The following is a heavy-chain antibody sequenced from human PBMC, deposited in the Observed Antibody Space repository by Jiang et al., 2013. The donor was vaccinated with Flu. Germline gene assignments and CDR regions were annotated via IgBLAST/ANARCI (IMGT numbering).Heavy chain of an antibody. D-gene: IGHD5-24*01. CDR2: INPSGGST. CDR3: ARDYSRFPVQYRGLPYYYYYGMDV. J-gene: IGHJ6*02. V-gene: IGHV1-46*01. Sequence: SGAEVKKPGASVKVSCKASGYTFTSYYMHWVRQAPGQGLEWMGIINPSGGSTSYAQKFQGRVTMTRDTSTSTVYMELSSLRSEDTAVYYCARDYSRFPVQYRGLPYYYYYGMDVWGQGTTVTVSS. CDR1: GYTFTSYY.